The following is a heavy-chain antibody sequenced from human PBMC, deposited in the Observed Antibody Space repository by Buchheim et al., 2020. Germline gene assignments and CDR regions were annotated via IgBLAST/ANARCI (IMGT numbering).Heavy chain of an antibody. V-gene: IGHV3-30*18. CDR2: ISYDGSNK. Sequence: QVQLVESGGGVVQPGRSLRLSCAASGFTFSSYGMHWVRQAPGKGLEWVAVISYDGSNKYYADSVKGRFTISRDNSKHTLYLQMNSLRAEDTAVYYCAKDRGVDWSGYPYYYGMDVWGQGTT. CDR3: AKDRGVDWSGYPYYYGMDV. J-gene: IGHJ6*02. CDR1: GFTFSSYG. D-gene: IGHD3-3*01.